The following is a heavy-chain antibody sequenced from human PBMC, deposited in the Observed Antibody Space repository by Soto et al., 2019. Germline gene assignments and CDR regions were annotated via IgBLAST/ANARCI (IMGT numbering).Heavy chain of an antibody. V-gene: IGHV3-23*01. CDR1: GFTFSSYA. Sequence: EVQLLESGGGLVQPGGSLRLSCAASGFTFSSYAMTWVRQAPGKGLEWVSAITPSGGSTYYADSVKGRFTISRDNSQSTLFLQMNSLRAENTALYYCAKTRERIAVAGSFDCWGQGTLVTVSS. CDR3: AKTRERIAVAGSFDC. D-gene: IGHD6-19*01. CDR2: ITPSGGST. J-gene: IGHJ4*02.